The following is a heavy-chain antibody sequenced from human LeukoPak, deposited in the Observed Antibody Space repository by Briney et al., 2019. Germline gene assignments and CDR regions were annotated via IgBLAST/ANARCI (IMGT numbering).Heavy chain of an antibody. CDR3: ARIGGSYAAKGWFDP. CDR2: INPNSGGT. Sequence: GASVKVSCVASGYTFTGYYMHWVRQAPGQGLEWMGWINPNSGGTNYAQKFQGRVTMTRDTSIRTAYMELSRLRSDDTAVYYCARIGGSYAAKGWFDPWGQGTLVTVSS. J-gene: IGHJ5*02. D-gene: IGHD1-26*01. V-gene: IGHV1-2*02. CDR1: GYTFTGYY.